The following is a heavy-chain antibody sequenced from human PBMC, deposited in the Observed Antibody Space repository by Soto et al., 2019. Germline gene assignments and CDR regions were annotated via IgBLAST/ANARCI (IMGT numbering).Heavy chain of an antibody. Sequence: EVQLVESGGGLVQPGGSLRLSCVVSGFNLRSYWMSWVRQAPGKGLEWVANIKEDGSEKYYVDSVKGRFTISRDNAKNSVYLQMNSLRDKDTAVYYCARPPGAETSYWGQGTLVTVSS. CDR1: GFNLRSYW. V-gene: IGHV3-7*01. CDR2: IKEDGSEK. CDR3: ARPPGAETSY. J-gene: IGHJ4*02. D-gene: IGHD4-17*01.